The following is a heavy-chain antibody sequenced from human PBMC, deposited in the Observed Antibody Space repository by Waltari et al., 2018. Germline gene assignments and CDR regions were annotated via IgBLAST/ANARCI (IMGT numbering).Heavy chain of an antibody. CDR1: GGSLSYYY. CDR3: VRLEDCTGPGGNCYSGDSFAMDV. V-gene: IGHV4-34*02. D-gene: IGHD2-8*02. CDR2: INHAGYT. Sequence: QLQLQQWGAGVLQPSETLSLTCAVYGGSLSYYYWGWIRQPPGEGLEWIGEINHAGYTNYNPSLRSRVTLLVDTSKSQFSLKLNSVTAADTAVYYCVRLEDCTGPGGNCYSGDSFAMDVWGQGTTVTVSS. J-gene: IGHJ6*02.